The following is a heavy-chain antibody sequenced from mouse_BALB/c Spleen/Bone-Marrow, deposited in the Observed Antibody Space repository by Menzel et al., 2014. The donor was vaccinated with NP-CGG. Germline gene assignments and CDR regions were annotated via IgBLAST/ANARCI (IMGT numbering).Heavy chain of an antibody. CDR1: GSPFXGYY. Sequence: VQLQQSGPDLVKPGASVKISCKASGSPFXGYYMCWVKQSHGKSLEWIGRVNPNNGGTIYNQKFKDKAILTVDKSSTTAYMELRSLTSEDSAVYYCTRDVFDYWGQGTTLTVSS. CDR3: TRDVFDY. V-gene: IGHV1-18*01. J-gene: IGHJ2*01. CDR2: VNPNNGGT.